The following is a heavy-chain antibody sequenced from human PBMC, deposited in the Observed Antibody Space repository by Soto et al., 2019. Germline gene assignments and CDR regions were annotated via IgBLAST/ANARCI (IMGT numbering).Heavy chain of an antibody. CDR1: GFTFGDFA. J-gene: IGHJ6*02. CDR2: IRSKVYGGTT. CDR3: SRWGRGYDWNYFYGMDV. V-gene: IGHV3-49*03. D-gene: IGHD5-12*01. Sequence: PGGSLRLSCSASGFTFGDFAMSWFRQAPGKGLEWVGFIRSKVYGGTTEYAASVKGRFIISRDDSKSIAYLQMNSLKTEDTAVYYCSRWGRGYDWNYFYGMDVWGQGTTVTVS.